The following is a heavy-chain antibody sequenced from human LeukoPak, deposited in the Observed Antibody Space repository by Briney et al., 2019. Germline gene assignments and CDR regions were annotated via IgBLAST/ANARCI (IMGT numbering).Heavy chain of an antibody. V-gene: IGHV1-2*02. CDR3: ARLFLPYRPAAAGTGWDY. CDR1: VYTFTGYY. J-gene: IGHJ4*02. Sequence: ASVKVSCQASVYTFTGYYMHWLRPAPGQGLEWMGWINPNSGGTNYAQKFQGRVTMTRDTCISTAYMELSRLRSDDTAVYYCARLFLPYRPAAAGTGWDYWGQGTLVTVSS. D-gene: IGHD6-13*01. CDR2: INPNSGGT.